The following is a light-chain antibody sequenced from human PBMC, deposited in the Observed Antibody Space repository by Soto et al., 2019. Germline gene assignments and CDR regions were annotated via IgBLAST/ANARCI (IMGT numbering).Light chain of an antibody. V-gene: IGKV1-9*01. CDR3: QQFNAYPLT. Sequence: DIQLTQSPSFLSASVGDRVTISCRASQGISDYLAWYQQKPGIAPKLLIYGASILQSGVPLRFSGSASETEFTLTISSLQPEDFATLFCQQFNAYPLTFGGGTKLEIK. CDR2: GAS. J-gene: IGKJ4*01. CDR1: QGISDY.